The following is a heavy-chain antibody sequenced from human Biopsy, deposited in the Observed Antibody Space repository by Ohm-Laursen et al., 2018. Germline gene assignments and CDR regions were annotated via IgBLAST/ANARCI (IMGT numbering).Heavy chain of an antibody. CDR2: VMPFFGTA. CDR3: ARHYYDTSGYNWFDP. V-gene: IGHV1-69*06. CDR1: GGTFSSYI. D-gene: IGHD3-22*01. J-gene: IGHJ5*02. Sequence: SVKVSCKASGGTFSSYIFTWVRQAPGQRPEWMGDVMPFFGTAQYAPKLQGRVSMTADKTTYTAYMELTSLTSEDTAVYFCARHYYDTSGYNWFDPWGQGTLVTVSS.